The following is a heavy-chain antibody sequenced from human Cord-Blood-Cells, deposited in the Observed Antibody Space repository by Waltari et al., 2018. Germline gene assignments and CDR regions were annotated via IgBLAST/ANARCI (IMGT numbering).Heavy chain of an antibody. D-gene: IGHD6-13*01. CDR2: ISWNSGSI. CDR3: AKAPIGIAAAGHFDY. CDR1: GFTFDDYA. J-gene: IGHJ4*02. Sequence: EVQLVESGGGLVQPGRSLRLSCAASGFTFDDYAMHWVRQAPGKGLEWVSGISWNSGSIGYADAGKGRFTISRDNAKNALYLQMNSLRAEDMASYYCAKAPIGIAAAGHFDYWGQGTLVTVSS. V-gene: IGHV3-9*03.